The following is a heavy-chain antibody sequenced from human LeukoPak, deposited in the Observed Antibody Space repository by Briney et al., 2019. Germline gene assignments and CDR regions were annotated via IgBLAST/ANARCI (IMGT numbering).Heavy chain of an antibody. CDR2: INSDGSST. J-gene: IGHJ6*02. D-gene: IGHD2-15*01. Sequence: PGGSLRLSCAASGFTFSSYWMHWVRQAPGKGLVWVSRINSDGSSTSYADSVKGRFTISRDNAKNTLYLQMNSLRAEDTAVYYCARDANPRPYRSGGSCYSPYYYYGMDVWGQGTTVTVSS. V-gene: IGHV3-74*01. CDR3: ARDANPRPYRSGGSCYSPYYYYGMDV. CDR1: GFTFSSYW.